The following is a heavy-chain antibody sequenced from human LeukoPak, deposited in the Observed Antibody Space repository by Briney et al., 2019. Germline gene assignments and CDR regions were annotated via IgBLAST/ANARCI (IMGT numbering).Heavy chain of an antibody. Sequence: GSLRLSCAASGFTFSSYGMHWVRQAPGKGLEWVAVISYDGSNKYYADSVKGRFTISRDNSKNTLYLQMNSLRAEDTAVYYCAKSLRYFDWLLDYWGQGTLVTVSS. J-gene: IGHJ4*02. CDR2: ISYDGSNK. CDR3: AKSLRYFDWLLDY. V-gene: IGHV3-30*18. D-gene: IGHD3-9*01. CDR1: GFTFSSYG.